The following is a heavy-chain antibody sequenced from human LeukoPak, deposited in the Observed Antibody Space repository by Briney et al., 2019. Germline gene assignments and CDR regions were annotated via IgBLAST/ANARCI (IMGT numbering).Heavy chain of an antibody. Sequence: ASVKVSCKPSGYTLTRYDIKWVRQAAGQGLEWLGWMNPNSDNTGYAQKFQGRVTMTRDTSRSTAYMELSSLRSEDTAGYYCARDADGAGSGSFDIWGQGTMVTVSS. CDR3: ARDADGAGSGSFDI. CDR2: MNPNSDNT. J-gene: IGHJ3*02. V-gene: IGHV1-8*01. CDR1: GYTLTRYD. D-gene: IGHD3-10*01.